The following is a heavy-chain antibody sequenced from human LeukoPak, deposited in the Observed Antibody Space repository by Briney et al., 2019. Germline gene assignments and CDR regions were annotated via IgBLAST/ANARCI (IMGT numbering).Heavy chain of an antibody. CDR3: ATPGSS. V-gene: IGHV3-64*02. CDR1: GFSFRSYA. J-gene: IGHJ4*02. CDR2: ISRSGNTT. Sequence: GGSLRLSCTASGFSFRSYAMQWVRQAPGKGLEYVSAISRSGNTTYYADSVKGRFIVSRDNSKKTLFLQMSDLRPEDTAVYYCATPGSSWGQGSLVIVSS. D-gene: IGHD6-13*01.